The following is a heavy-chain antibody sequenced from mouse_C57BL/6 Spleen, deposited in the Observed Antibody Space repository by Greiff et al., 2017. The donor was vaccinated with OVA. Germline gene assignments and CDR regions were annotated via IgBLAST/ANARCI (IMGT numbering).Heavy chain of an antibody. D-gene: IGHD2-3*01. CDR2: TFYSGIT. V-gene: IGHV3-3*01. CDR1: GFSINSDCY. J-gene: IGHJ4*01. Sequence: EVKLQESGPSLVRPSQTLSLSCTVTGFSINSDCYWIWIRQFPGNKLEYIGYTFYSGITYYNASLESRTYITRDTSKNQFSLKLSSVTTEDTATYDCARAFYDGYYGGAMDYWGQGTSVTVSS. CDR3: ARAFYDGYYGGAMDY.